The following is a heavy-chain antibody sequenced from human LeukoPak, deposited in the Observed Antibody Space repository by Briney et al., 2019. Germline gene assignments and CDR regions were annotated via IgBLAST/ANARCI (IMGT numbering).Heavy chain of an antibody. V-gene: IGHV3-21*01. CDR2: ISSSSSYI. CDR3: ARSNYGSEGNWFDP. J-gene: IGHJ5*02. Sequence: GGSLRLSCAASGFTSSSYSMNWVRQAPGKGLEWVSSISSSSSYIYYADSVKGRFTISRDNAKNSLYLQMNSLRAEDTAVYYCARSNYGSEGNWFDPWGQGTLVTVSS. CDR1: GFTSSSYS. D-gene: IGHD3-10*01.